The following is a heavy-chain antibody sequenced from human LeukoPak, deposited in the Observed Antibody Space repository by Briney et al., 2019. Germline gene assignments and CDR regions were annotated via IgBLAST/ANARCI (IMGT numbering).Heavy chain of an antibody. CDR3: ATDSPFYYGMDV. CDR2: FDPEDGET. J-gene: IGHJ6*02. V-gene: IGHV1-24*01. CDR1: GYTLTELS. Sequence: ASVKVSCKVSGYTLTELSMHWVRQAPGKGLEWMGGFDPEDGETIYAQKFQGRVTMTEDTSTDTAYMELSSPRSEDTAVYYCATDSPFYYGMDVWGQGTTVTVSS.